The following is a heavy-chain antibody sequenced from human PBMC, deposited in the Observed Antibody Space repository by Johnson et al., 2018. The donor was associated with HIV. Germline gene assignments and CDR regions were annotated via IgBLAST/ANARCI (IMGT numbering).Heavy chain of an antibody. CDR1: GFTFSDYY. CDR2: ISYDGSNK. Sequence: QVQLVESGGGLVKPGGSLRLSCAASGFTFSDYYMSWIRQAPGKGLEWVAVISYDGSNKYYADSVKGRFTISRDNSKNTLYLQMNSLGAEDTAVYYCARKTPAHAFDIWGQGTMVTVSS. CDR3: ARKTPAHAFDI. V-gene: IGHV3-30*03. J-gene: IGHJ3*02. D-gene: IGHD4-23*01.